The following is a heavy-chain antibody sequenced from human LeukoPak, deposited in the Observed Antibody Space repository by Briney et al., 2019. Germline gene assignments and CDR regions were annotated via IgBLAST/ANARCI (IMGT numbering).Heavy chain of an antibody. CDR2: INHSGST. CDR3: ARRPIMITFGGVIAPAGDFDY. D-gene: IGHD3-16*02. J-gene: IGHJ4*02. Sequence: SETLSLTCAVYGGSFSGYYWSWIRQPPGKGLEWIGEINHSGSTNYNPSLKSRVTISVDTSKNQFSLKLSSVTAADTAVYYCARRPIMITFGGVIAPAGDFDYWGQGTLVTVSS. V-gene: IGHV4-34*01. CDR1: GGSFSGYY.